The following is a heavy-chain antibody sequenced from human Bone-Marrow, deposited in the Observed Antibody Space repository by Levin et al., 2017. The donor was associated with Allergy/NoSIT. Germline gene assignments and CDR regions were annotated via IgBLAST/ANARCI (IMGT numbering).Heavy chain of an antibody. Sequence: SETLSLTCAISGDSVSSDITTWTWIRQSSSRGLEWLGRTFYRSKWYYDYSLSVESRITINPDTSKNQFSLHLSSVTPEDTAVYYCARERFISSGKYVLDYWGQGTLVTVSS. V-gene: IGHV6-1*01. CDR3: ARERFISSGKYVLDY. J-gene: IGHJ4*02. CDR2: TFYRSKWYY. D-gene: IGHD1-26*01. CDR1: GDSVSSDITT.